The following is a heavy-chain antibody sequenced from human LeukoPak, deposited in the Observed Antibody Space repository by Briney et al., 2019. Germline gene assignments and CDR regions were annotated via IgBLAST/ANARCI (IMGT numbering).Heavy chain of an antibody. J-gene: IGHJ4*02. Sequence: GGSLRLSCAASGFTFNNYALSWVRQAPGKGLEWVSGISGDGDNTYYAESVKGRFTISRDISRNTLYLQMNSLRVEDTAVYYCAKDLAPYYYDSSGYNQFDYWGQGTLVTVSS. CDR1: GFTFNNYA. V-gene: IGHV3-23*01. D-gene: IGHD3-22*01. CDR3: AKDLAPYYYDSSGYNQFDY. CDR2: ISGDGDNT.